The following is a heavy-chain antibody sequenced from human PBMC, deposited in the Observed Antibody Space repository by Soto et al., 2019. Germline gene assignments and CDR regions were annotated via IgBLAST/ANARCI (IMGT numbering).Heavy chain of an antibody. CDR2: INPGGGST. CDR1: GYTFTSYY. Sequence: EASVKVSCKASGYTFTSYYMHWVRLAPGQGLEWMGMINPGGGSTNYAQKFQGRVTMTRDTSTSTVYMELRSLRSEDTAVYYCIRGTEIVATMPFSLFDDWGQGTLVTVSS. V-gene: IGHV1-46*01. J-gene: IGHJ4*02. CDR3: IRGTEIVATMPFSLFDD. D-gene: IGHD5-12*01.